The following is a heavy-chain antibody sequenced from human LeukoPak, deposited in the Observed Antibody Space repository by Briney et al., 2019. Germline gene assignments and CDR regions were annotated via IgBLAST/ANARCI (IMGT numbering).Heavy chain of an antibody. J-gene: IGHJ4*02. CDR3: ARSRDGGKPNFDY. CDR2: IIPIFGTA. Sequence: GASVKVSCKASGGTFSSYAISWVRQAPGQGLEWMGGIIPIFGTANYAQKFQGRVTITTDESTSTAYMELSSLRSEDTAVYYCARSRDGGKPNFDYWGQGTLVTVSS. V-gene: IGHV1-69*05. CDR1: GGTFSSYA. D-gene: IGHD4-23*01.